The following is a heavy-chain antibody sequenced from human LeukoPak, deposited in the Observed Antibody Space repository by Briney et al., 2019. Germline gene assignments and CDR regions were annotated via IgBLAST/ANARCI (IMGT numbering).Heavy chain of an antibody. D-gene: IGHD2-2*01. J-gene: IGHJ6*02. CDR3: ARVGPPDASGMDV. V-gene: IGHV1-2*06. CDR1: GYTFTAYY. CDR2: INPNSGGT. Sequence: ASVKVSCKTSGYTFTAYYMHWVRQAPGQGLERMGRINPNSGGTNYAQNFQDRVTMTRDTSITTAYMELSRLTSDDTAVYYCARVGPPDASGMDVWGQGTTVTVSS.